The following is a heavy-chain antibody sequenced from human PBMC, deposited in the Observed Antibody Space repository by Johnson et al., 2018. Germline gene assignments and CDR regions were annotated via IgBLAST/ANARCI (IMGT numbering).Heavy chain of an antibody. J-gene: IGHJ6*02. CDR3: AKAVCSSTCDRVTNNYFHGGDV. D-gene: IGHD2-2*01. CDR1: GFTFSRYA. V-gene: IGHV3-30*18. CDR2: IAYDGNNK. Sequence: QVQLVQSGGGVVQPGRSLRLSCAASGFTFSRYAMHWVRQAHGKGRVWVAVIAYDGNNKYYAESVKGRFTISRDKSKNMVDLKMTSLGAEDTAVSYCAKAVCSSTCDRVTNNYFHGGDVWCQGTTFPVSS.